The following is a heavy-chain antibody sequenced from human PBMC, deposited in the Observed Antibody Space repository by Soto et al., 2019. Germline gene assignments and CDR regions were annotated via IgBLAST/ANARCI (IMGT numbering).Heavy chain of an antibody. CDR3: ARGRADYDLWSGTP. CDR1: GGSISSGDYY. D-gene: IGHD3-3*01. Sequence: SETLSLICTVSGGSISSGDYYWSWIRQPPGKGLEWIGYIYYSGSTYYNPSLKSRVTISVDTSKNQFSLKLSSVTAADTAVYYCARGRADYDLWSGTPWGQGTLVTVSS. V-gene: IGHV4-30-4*01. J-gene: IGHJ5*02. CDR2: IYYSGST.